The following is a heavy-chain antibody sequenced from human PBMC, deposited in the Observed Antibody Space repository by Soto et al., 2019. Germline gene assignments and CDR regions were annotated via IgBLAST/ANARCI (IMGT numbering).Heavy chain of an antibody. V-gene: IGHV3-23*01. J-gene: IGHJ2*01. Sequence: EVQLLESGGGLVQPGGSLRLSCAASGFTFSSYAMSWVRQAPGKGLEWVSAISGSGGSTYYADSVKGQFTISRDNSTNTLYLQMTSMRAEDTAVYYCATVSGGWYFDLWGRGTLVTVSS. CDR3: ATVSGGWYFDL. CDR1: GFTFSSYA. CDR2: ISGSGGST. D-gene: IGHD3-16*01.